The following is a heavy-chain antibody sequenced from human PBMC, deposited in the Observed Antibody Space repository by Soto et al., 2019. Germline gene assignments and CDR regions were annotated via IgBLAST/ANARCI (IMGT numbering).Heavy chain of an antibody. CDR1: GGSISSYY. V-gene: IGHV4-59*01. D-gene: IGHD3-3*01. J-gene: IGHJ6*03. CDR2: IYDSGIT. CDR3: ARAPDLWSGSRSDSYFYMDG. Sequence: SETTSLTCSVSGGSISSYYWSWIRQPPGKGLEWTGYIYDSGITNYNPSLKSRPTILVDTSTHHFSLKANSVIAAYTAVYYCARAPDLWSGSRSDSYFYMDGWXKGTTVTVSS.